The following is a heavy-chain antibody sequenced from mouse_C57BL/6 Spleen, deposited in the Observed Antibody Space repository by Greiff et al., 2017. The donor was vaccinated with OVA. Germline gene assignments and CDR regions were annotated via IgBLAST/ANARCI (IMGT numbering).Heavy chain of an antibody. CDR3: AILYYDYDPFAY. D-gene: IGHD2-4*01. V-gene: IGHV1-74*01. Sequence: QVHVKQSGAELVKPGASVTVSCKASGYTFTSYWMHWVKQRPGQGLEWIGRIHPSDSDTNYNQKFKGKATLTVDKSSSTAHMQLSSLTSEDSAVYYCAILYYDYDPFAYWGQGTLVTVSA. CDR1: GYTFTSYW. J-gene: IGHJ3*01. CDR2: IHPSDSDT.